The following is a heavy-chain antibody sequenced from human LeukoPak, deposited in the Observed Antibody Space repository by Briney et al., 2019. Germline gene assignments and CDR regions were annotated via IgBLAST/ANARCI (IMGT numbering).Heavy chain of an antibody. Sequence: SETLSLTCTVAGGSISSYYWSWIRQPPGKGLEWIGYIYYSGSTNYTPSLKSRVTISVDTSKNQFSLKLSSVTAADTAVYYCARHGYSSGSLVWFDPWGQGTQVTVSS. CDR1: GGSISSYY. CDR3: ARHGYSSGSLVWFDP. V-gene: IGHV4-59*01. CDR2: IYYSGST. J-gene: IGHJ5*02. D-gene: IGHD6-19*01.